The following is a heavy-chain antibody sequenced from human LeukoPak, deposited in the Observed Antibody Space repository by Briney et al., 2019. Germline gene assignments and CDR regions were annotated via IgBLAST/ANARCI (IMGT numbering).Heavy chain of an antibody. V-gene: IGHV1-8*01. D-gene: IGHD6-13*01. Sequence: ASVKVSCKASGYTFTSYDINWVRQATGQGLEWMGWMNPNSGNTGYAQKFQGRVTMTRNTSISTAYMELSSLRSEDTAGYYCARVYWLLGYSSSWYDYWGQGTLVTVSS. CDR2: MNPNSGNT. J-gene: IGHJ4*02. CDR3: ARVYWLLGYSSSWYDY. CDR1: GYTFTSYD.